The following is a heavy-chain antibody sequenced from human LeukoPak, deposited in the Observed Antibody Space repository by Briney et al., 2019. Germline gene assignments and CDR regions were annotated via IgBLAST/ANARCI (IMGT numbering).Heavy chain of an antibody. CDR1: GFTFDDYA. Sequence: GRSLRLSCAASGFTFDDYAMYWVWQAPGKGLEWVSGISWNSGSIGYADSVKGRFTISRDNAKNSLYLQMNSLRAEDTALYYCAKDLRGYSSSSPLDYWGQGTLVTVSS. D-gene: IGHD6-6*01. CDR3: AKDLRGYSSSSPLDY. V-gene: IGHV3-9*01. CDR2: ISWNSGSI. J-gene: IGHJ4*02.